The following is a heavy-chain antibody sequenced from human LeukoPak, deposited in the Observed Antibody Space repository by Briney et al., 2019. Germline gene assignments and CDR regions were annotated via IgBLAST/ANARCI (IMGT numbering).Heavy chain of an antibody. D-gene: IGHD3-16*02. J-gene: IGHJ5*02. V-gene: IGHV1-58*01. CDR2: IVVGSGNT. Sequence: GASVKVSCKASGFTFTSSAVQWVRQARGQRLEWIGWIVVGSGNTNYAQKFQERVTITRDTSTSTAYMELSSLRSEDAAVYYCAAERAGLRLGELSSWGQGTLVTVSS. CDR3: AAERAGLRLGELSS. CDR1: GFTFTSSA.